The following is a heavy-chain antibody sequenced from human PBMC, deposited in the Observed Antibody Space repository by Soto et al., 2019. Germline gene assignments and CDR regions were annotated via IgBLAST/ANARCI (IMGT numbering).Heavy chain of an antibody. CDR3: ARSSPYIVVRKPTGNQDYYGMDV. Sequence: QVQLVQSGAEVKKPGSSVKVFCKASGGTFSNYTISWVRQAPGQGLEWMGGIIPVFGTTDYEQKFQGRATITADGSTSTAYMKLSSLRSADTAVSYCARSSPYIVVRKPTGNQDYYGMDVWGQGTTVTVSS. D-gene: IGHD2-2*01. J-gene: IGHJ6*02. CDR2: IIPVFGTT. V-gene: IGHV1-69*01. CDR1: GGTFSNYT.